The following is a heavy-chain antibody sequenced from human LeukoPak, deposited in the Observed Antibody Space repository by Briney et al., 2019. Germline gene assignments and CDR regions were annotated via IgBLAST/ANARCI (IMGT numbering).Heavy chain of an antibody. Sequence: PSETLSLTCTVSGGSINSYYWSWIRQPPGKGLEWIGYIYTSGSTNYNPSLKSRVTISVDTSKNQFSLKLSSVTAADTAVYYCARLGYNRAFDIWGQGTMVTVSS. CDR2: IYTSGST. V-gene: IGHV4-4*09. J-gene: IGHJ3*02. D-gene: IGHD5-24*01. CDR1: GGSINSYY. CDR3: ARLGYNRAFDI.